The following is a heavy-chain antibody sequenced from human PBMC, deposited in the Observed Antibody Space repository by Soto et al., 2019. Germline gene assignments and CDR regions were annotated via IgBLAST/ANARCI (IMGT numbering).Heavy chain of an antibody. D-gene: IGHD2-15*01. CDR3: ARGLCSGGSCYPR. CDR2: IYYSGST. J-gene: IGHJ4*02. Sequence: SETLSLTCTVSRGSLSDAGPYWSWIRQSPGKGLEWIGYIYYSGSTYYNPSLKSRVTISVDTSKNQFSLKLSSVTAADTAVYYCARGLCSGGSCYPRWGQGTLVTVSS. CDR1: RGSLSDAGPY. V-gene: IGHV4-31*03.